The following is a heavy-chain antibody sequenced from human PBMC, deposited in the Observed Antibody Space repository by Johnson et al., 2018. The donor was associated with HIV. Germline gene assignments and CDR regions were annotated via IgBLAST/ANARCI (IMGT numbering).Heavy chain of an antibody. CDR1: GFTFSSYG. D-gene: IGHD3-16*01. J-gene: IGHJ3*01. V-gene: IGHV3-30*02. CDR3: ARAKYGGAFDV. Sequence: QVQLVESGGGVVQPGGSLRLSCAASGFTFSSYGMHWVRQAPGKGLEWVAFIRYDGSNKYYVDSLKGRFTISRDNAKNSLYLQMNSLRAEDTAVYYCARAKYGGAFDVWGQGTMVTVSS. CDR2: IRYDGSNK.